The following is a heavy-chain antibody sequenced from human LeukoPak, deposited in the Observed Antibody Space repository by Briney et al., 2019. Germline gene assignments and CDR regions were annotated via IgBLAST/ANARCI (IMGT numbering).Heavy chain of an antibody. J-gene: IGHJ4*02. CDR3: ATREYSTSSSCYPRDLRGYYFND. CDR1: GFTFSSYT. CDR2: ITSSSNYI. Sequence: GGSLRLSCAASGFTFSSYTVNWVRQAPGKGLEWVSSITSSSNYIYYADSVKGRFTISRDNAKNSLFLQMNSLRAEDTAVYYCATREYSTSSSCYPRDLRGYYFNDWGQGTLVTVSS. D-gene: IGHD2-2*01. V-gene: IGHV3-21*01.